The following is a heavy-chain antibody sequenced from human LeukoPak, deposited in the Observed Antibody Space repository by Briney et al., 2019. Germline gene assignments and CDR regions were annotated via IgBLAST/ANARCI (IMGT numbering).Heavy chain of an antibody. CDR1: GGSISSGSYY. J-gene: IGHJ3*02. CDR3: ARRRGTYYGSGSYRAFDI. Sequence: SQTLSLTCTVSGGSISSGSYYWSWIRQPAGKGLEWIGEINHSGSTNYNPSLKSRVTISVDTSKNQFSLKLSSVTAADTAVYYCARRRGTYYGSGSYRAFDIWGQGTMVTVSS. D-gene: IGHD3-10*01. V-gene: IGHV4-61*09. CDR2: INHSGST.